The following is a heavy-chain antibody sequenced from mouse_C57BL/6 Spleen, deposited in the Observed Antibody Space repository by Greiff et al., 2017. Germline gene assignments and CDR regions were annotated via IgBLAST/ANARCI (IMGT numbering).Heavy chain of an antibody. V-gene: IGHV5-4*01. D-gene: IGHD1-1*01. CDR3: ARDPPYYYGSSPNWYFDV. Sequence: DVKLVESGGGLVKPGGSLKLSCAASGFTFSSYAMSWVRQTPEKRLEWVATISDGGSYTYYPDNVKGRFTISRDNAKNNLYLQMSHLKSEDTAMYYCARDPPYYYGSSPNWYFDVWGTGTTVTVSS. CDR1: GFTFSSYA. CDR2: ISDGGSYT. J-gene: IGHJ1*03.